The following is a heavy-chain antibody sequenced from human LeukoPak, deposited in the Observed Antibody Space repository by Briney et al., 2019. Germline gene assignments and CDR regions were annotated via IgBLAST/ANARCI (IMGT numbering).Heavy chain of an antibody. CDR2: IKGDGSSI. CDR3: ARGGLFAYYLDY. D-gene: IGHD3-10*02. V-gene: IGHV3-74*01. CDR1: GFSFTSYW. J-gene: IGHJ4*02. Sequence: GGSLRLSCAASGFSFTSYWMHWVRQAPRKGLVWVSRIKGDGSSISYADSVEGRFAISRDNAKNTVYLQMNSLRAEDTAVYYCARGGLFAYYLDYWGQGTLVTVSS.